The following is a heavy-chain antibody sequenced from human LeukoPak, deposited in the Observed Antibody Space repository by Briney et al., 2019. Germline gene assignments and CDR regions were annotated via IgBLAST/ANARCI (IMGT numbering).Heavy chain of an antibody. J-gene: IGHJ4*02. CDR1: GFTFSSYS. Sequence: KTGGSLRLSCAASGFTFSSYSMNWVRQAPGKGLEWVSSISSSSSYIYYADSVKGRFTISRDNAKNSLYLQMNSLRAEDTAVYYCAGASAYYDFWSGYPWGTRYWGQGTLVTVSS. CDR2: ISSSSSYI. D-gene: IGHD3-3*01. V-gene: IGHV3-21*01. CDR3: AGASAYYDFWSGYPWGTRY.